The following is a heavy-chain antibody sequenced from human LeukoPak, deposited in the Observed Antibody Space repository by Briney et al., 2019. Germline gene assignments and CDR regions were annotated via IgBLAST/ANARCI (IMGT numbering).Heavy chain of an antibody. Sequence: GGSLRLSCAASGFTFGTYPMNWVRQAPGKGLEWLSYISEGSRTIYYADSVKGRFTIPRDNTQNSLYLQMSSLRAEDTAVYYCARGRAWELLGVDYWGQGTLVTVSS. CDR1: GFTFGTYP. D-gene: IGHD1-26*01. CDR2: ISEGSRTI. V-gene: IGHV3-48*04. J-gene: IGHJ4*02. CDR3: ARGRAWELLGVDY.